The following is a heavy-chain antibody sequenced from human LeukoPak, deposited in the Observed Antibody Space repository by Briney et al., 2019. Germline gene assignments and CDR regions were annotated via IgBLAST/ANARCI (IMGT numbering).Heavy chain of an antibody. Sequence: PGGSLRLSCAASGFTFDDYAMHWVRQAPGKGLEWVSGISWNSGSIGYADSVRGRFTISRDNAKNSLYLQMNSLRAEDTALYYCAKGGEYAMVESWGQGTLVTVSS. V-gene: IGHV3-9*01. J-gene: IGHJ4*02. D-gene: IGHD3-16*01. CDR1: GFTFDDYA. CDR3: AKGGEYAMVES. CDR2: ISWNSGSI.